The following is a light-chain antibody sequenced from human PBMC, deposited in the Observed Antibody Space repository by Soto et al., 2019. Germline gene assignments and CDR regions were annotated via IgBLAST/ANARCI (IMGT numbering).Light chain of an antibody. CDR3: QQYGSSST. CDR1: QSVSSSY. CDR2: GAS. V-gene: IGKV3-20*01. J-gene: IGKJ5*01. Sequence: EIGLSQSPGTQSLSPGERATLSCRASQSVSSSYLAWYQQKPGQAPRLLIYGASSRPTGIPDRFSGSGSGTDFTLTISRLEPEDFAVYYCQQYGSSSTFGQGTRLEIK.